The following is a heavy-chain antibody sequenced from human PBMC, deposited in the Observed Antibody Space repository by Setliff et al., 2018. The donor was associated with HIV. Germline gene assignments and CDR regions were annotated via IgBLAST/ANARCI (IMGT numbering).Heavy chain of an antibody. CDR2: MYHSGNT. J-gene: IGHJ3*01. CDR3: AKSLAFGVSDAFDV. V-gene: IGHV4-38-2*01. D-gene: IGHD3-16*01. Sequence: GSMYHSGNTYYNPSLRSRITISADGSKNHFSLNLTSVTAADTAVYYCAKSLAFGVSDAFDVWGQGTMVTVSS.